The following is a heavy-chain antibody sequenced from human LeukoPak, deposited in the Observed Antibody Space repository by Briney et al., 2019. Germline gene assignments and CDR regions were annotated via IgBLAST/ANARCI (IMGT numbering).Heavy chain of an antibody. D-gene: IGHD1-7*01. Sequence: PGGSLTLSCPASGFTFNSYKMNWVRQAAGRGLDWLAYISRNRSNIYYADSVRDGFTISRDNAKNSLYLQMNSLRAEDTAVYYCARDALELRWGRSDYWGQGTLVTVSS. CDR1: GFTFNSYK. CDR3: ARDALELRWGRSDY. V-gene: IGHV3-48*01. J-gene: IGHJ4*02. CDR2: ISRNRSNI.